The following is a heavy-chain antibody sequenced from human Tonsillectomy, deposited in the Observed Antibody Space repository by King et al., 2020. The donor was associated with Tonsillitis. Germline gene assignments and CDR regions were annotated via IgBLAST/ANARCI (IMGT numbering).Heavy chain of an antibody. CDR2: VFPADSDT. CDR3: ARHLLTSRILDS. J-gene: IGHJ4*02. D-gene: IGHD4-11*01. Sequence: VQLVESGAEVKKPGESLKISCEGSGYNFNIHWIAWVRQLPGKGLEWMGVVFPADSDTRYRPSFQGQVTLSADRSTNTAYLQWSSLKASDTGIYYCARHLLTSRILDSWGPGTQVTVSS. CDR1: GYNFNIHW. V-gene: IGHV5-51*01.